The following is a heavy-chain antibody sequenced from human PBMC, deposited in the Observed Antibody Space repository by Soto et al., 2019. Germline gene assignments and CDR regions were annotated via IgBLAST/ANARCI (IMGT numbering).Heavy chain of an antibody. Sequence: ASAKVCCKVSGDTLTGLSMHWVRQAPGKGLEWMGVFDPEDGETIYAQKFRGRVTMTEDISTDTAYMELSSVGSVDTAVYYCAVVQAASYGYYSGMDVWGQGTTVTVSS. CDR3: AVVQAASYGYYSGMDV. D-gene: IGHD2-2*01. J-gene: IGHJ6*02. CDR2: FDPEDGET. CDR1: GDTLTGLS. V-gene: IGHV1-24*01.